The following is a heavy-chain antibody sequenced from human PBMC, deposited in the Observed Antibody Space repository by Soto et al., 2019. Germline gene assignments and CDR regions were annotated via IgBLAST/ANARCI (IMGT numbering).Heavy chain of an antibody. D-gene: IGHD5-18*01. Sequence: GASVKVSCKASGYTFTSYAIHWVRQAPGQRLEWMGWINSGNGNTRYSQKFQGGRVTITRDTSASTASMELSILTSEDTAVYYCARGIELWLGFDYWGQGTLVTVSS. CDR1: GYTFTSYA. J-gene: IGHJ4*02. CDR3: ARGIELWLGFDY. CDR2: INSGNGNT. V-gene: IGHV1-3*01.